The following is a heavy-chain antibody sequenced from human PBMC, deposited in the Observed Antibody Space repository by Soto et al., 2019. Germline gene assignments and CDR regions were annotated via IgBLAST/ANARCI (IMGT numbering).Heavy chain of an antibody. CDR1: GFTFSDYY. V-gene: IGHV3-11*01. CDR3: ARDYGDYSSHAFDI. D-gene: IGHD4-17*01. Sequence: GGSLRLSCAASGFTFSDYYMSWIRQAPGKGLEWVSYISSSGSTIYYADSVKGRFTISRDNAKNSLYLQMNSLRAEDTAVYYCARDYGDYSSHAFDIWGQGTMVTVSS. CDR2: ISSSGSTI. J-gene: IGHJ3*02.